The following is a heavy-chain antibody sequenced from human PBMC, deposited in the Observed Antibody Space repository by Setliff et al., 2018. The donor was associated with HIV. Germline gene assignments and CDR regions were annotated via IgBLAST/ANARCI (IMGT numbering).Heavy chain of an antibody. Sequence: SETLSLTCSVSGGSISGSTHYWGWIRQPPGKGLEWIGSSHYTGSTNYNPSLKSRVTISVDKSKNQFSLKLASVTAADTAVYYCASGEPYYYDSTGYSGNYFDYWGQGTLVTVSS. V-gene: IGHV4-39*07. J-gene: IGHJ4*02. CDR1: GGSISGSTHY. D-gene: IGHD3-22*01. CDR3: ASGEPYYYDSTGYSGNYFDY. CDR2: SHYTGST.